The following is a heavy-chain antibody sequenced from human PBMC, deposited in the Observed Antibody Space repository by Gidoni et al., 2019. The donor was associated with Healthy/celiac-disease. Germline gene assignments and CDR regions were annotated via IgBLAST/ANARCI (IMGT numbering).Heavy chain of an antibody. CDR1: GYTFTGYY. D-gene: IGHD3-22*01. CDR2: INPNSGGT. V-gene: IGHV1-2*02. J-gene: IGHJ4*02. Sequence: QVQLVQSGAEVKKPGASVTVSCTAPGYTFTGYYMHWVRQAPGQGLEWMGWINPNSGGTNYAQKFQGRVTMTRDTSISTAYMELSRLRSDDTAVYYCARGPPHYYDSSGPFDYWGQGTLVTVSS. CDR3: ARGPPHYYDSSGPFDY.